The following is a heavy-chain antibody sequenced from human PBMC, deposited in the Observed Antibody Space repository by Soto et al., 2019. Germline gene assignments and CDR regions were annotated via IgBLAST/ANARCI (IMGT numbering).Heavy chain of an antibody. CDR1: GGTFSSYA. CDR3: ASYRSGRPSHYYYYGMDV. Sequence: QVQLVQSGAEVKKPGSSVKVSCKASGGTFSSYAISWVRQAPGQGLEWMGGIIPIFGTANYAQKFQGRVTITADESTSTAYMELSSLRSEDTAVYYCASYRSGRPSHYYYYGMDVWGQGPTVTVSS. J-gene: IGHJ6*02. CDR2: IIPIFGTA. D-gene: IGHD6-19*01. V-gene: IGHV1-69*01.